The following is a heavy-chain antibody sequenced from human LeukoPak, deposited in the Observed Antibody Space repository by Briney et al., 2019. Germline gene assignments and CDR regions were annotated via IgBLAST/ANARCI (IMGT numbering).Heavy chain of an antibody. D-gene: IGHD3-16*02. Sequence: PGGSLRLSCAASGFTFSSYGMHWVRQAPGKGLEWVAVISYDGSNKYYADSVKGRFTISRDNSKNTLYLQMNSLRAEDTAVYYCAKATHYDYVWGSYRYSEYWGQGTLVTVSS. CDR1: GFTFSSYG. J-gene: IGHJ4*02. CDR3: AKATHYDYVWGSYRYSEY. CDR2: ISYDGSNK. V-gene: IGHV3-30*18.